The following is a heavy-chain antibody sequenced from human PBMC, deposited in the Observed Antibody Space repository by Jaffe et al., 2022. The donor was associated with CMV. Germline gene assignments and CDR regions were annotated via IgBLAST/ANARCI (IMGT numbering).Heavy chain of an antibody. D-gene: IGHD3-9*01. Sequence: EVQLVESGGGLVQPGRSLRLSCAASGFTFDDYAMHWVRQAPGKGLEWVSGISWNSGSIGYADSVKGRFTISRDNAKNSLYLQMNSLRAEDTALYYCAKELTSIRYFDWLTYGMDVWGQGTTVTVSS. CDR2: ISWNSGSI. CDR3: AKELTSIRYFDWLTYGMDV. CDR1: GFTFDDYA. V-gene: IGHV3-9*01. J-gene: IGHJ6*02.